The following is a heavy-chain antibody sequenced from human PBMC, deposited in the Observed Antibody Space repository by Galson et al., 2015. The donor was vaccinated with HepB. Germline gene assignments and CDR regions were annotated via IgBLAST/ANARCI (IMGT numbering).Heavy chain of an antibody. CDR2: IVASGSGT. V-gene: IGHV3-23*01. D-gene: IGHD1-26*01. J-gene: IGHJ3*02. Sequence: SLRLSCAASGFTFSSFAMSWVRQAPGKGVEWVSAIVASGSGTYYADSVKGRFTISRDNSKNTLYLQMNSLRAEDTAVYFCAKVKIVGGGGRDAFDMWGQGRMVTVSS. CDR1: GFTFSSFA. CDR3: AKVKIVGGGGRDAFDM.